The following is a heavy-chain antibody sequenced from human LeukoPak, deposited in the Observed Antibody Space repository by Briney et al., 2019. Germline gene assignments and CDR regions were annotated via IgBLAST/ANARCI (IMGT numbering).Heavy chain of an antibody. CDR2: INHSGST. J-gene: IGHJ4*02. CDR1: GASIRSGDYY. CDR3: ASYDSSGYYYVGHFDY. V-gene: IGHV4-34*01. D-gene: IGHD3-22*01. Sequence: SETLSLTCTVSGASIRSGDYYWSWIRQPPGKGLEWIGEINHSGSTNYNPSLKSRVTISVDTSKNQFSLKLSSVTAADTAVYYCASYDSSGYYYVGHFDYWGQGTLVTVPS.